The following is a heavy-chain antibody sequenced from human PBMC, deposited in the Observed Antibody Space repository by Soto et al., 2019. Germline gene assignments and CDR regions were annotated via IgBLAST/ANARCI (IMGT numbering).Heavy chain of an antibody. D-gene: IGHD3-3*01. CDR1: GYTLTELS. CDR3: ATALITIFGVVRRQVSGNWFDP. Sequence: GASVKVSCKVSGYTLTELSMHWVRQAPGKGLEWMGGFDPEDGETIYAQKFQGRVTMTEDTSTDTAYMELSSLRSEDTAVHYCATALITIFGVVRRQVSGNWFDPWGQGTLVTVSS. CDR2: FDPEDGET. V-gene: IGHV1-24*01. J-gene: IGHJ5*02.